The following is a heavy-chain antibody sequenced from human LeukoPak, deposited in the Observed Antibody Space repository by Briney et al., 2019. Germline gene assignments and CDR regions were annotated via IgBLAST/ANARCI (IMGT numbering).Heavy chain of an antibody. J-gene: IGHJ3*02. Sequence: TGGSLRLSCAASGFTFSSYAMHWVRQAPGKGLEWVAVISYDGSNKYYADSVKGRFTISRDNSKNTLYLQMNSLRAEDTAVYYCARDEGVTTMLGAFDIWGQGTMVTVSS. D-gene: IGHD4-17*01. CDR2: ISYDGSNK. CDR3: ARDEGVTTMLGAFDI. V-gene: IGHV3-30*04. CDR1: GFTFSSYA.